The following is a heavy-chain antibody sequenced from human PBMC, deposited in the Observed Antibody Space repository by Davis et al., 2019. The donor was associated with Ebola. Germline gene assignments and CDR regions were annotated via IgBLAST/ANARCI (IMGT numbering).Heavy chain of an antibody. CDR3: ARPRQITMIVDAFDI. V-gene: IGHV5-51*01. CDR2: IYPGDSDT. J-gene: IGHJ3*02. D-gene: IGHD3-22*01. Sequence: GESLKISCKGSGYSFTNYWIGWVRQMPGKGLEWMGIIYPGDSDTRYSPSFQGQVTISAHKSISTAYLQWSSLKASDTAMYYCARPRQITMIVDAFDIWGQGTMVTVSS. CDR1: GYSFTNYW.